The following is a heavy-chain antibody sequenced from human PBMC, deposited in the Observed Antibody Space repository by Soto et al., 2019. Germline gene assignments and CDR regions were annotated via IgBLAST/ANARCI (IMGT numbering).Heavy chain of an antibody. CDR2: IYYSGST. J-gene: IGHJ5*02. Sequence: SETLSLTCTVSGGSISSGDYYWSWIRQPPGKGLEWIGYIYYSGSTYYNPSLKSRVTISVDTSKDQFSLKLSSVTAADTAVYYCARGGYCSSTSCYKGNWFDPWGQGTLVTVSS. CDR3: ARGGYCSSTSCYKGNWFDP. V-gene: IGHV4-30-4*01. D-gene: IGHD2-2*02. CDR1: GGSISSGDYY.